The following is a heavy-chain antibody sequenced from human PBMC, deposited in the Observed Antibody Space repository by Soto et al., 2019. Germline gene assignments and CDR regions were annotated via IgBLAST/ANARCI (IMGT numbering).Heavy chain of an antibody. CDR2: ISGSGDTT. Sequence: GGSLRLSCAASGFTFRNYAMSWVRQAPGKGLEWVSTISGSGDTTLYADSVKGRFTVSSDDSKTTLCLQMNSQLAEDPAVYYRAKAIGRWASYFAYWGQGTLVTVS. J-gene: IGHJ4*02. V-gene: IGHV3-23*01. CDR1: GFTFRNYA. CDR3: AKAIGRWASYFAY. D-gene: IGHD1-26*01.